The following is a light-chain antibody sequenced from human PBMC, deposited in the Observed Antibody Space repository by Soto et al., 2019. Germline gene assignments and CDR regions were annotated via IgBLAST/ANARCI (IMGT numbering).Light chain of an antibody. CDR2: AAS. CDR1: QGFSSY. J-gene: IGKJ5*01. Sequence: DIQLTQSPSFLSASVGDRVTITCRASQGFSSYLAWYQQKPGKAPKLLIYAASTLQSGVPSRFGGSGSGTEFTLTISSLQPEDFATYYCQHLDSYSTFGQGTRLEIK. CDR3: QHLDSYST. V-gene: IGKV1-9*01.